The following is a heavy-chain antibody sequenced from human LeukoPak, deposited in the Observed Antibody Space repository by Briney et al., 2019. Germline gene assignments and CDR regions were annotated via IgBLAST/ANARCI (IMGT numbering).Heavy chain of an antibody. V-gene: IGHV3-11*04. J-gene: IGHJ4*02. Sequence: GGSLRLSCAASRFTFSDYYMSWIRQAPGKGLEWVSYISSSGGTIYYADSVKGRFTISRDNAKKSLYLQMNSLRAEDTAVYYCARYKWNDGGLGFDYWGEGTLVTASS. CDR1: RFTFSDYY. CDR2: ISSSGGTI. CDR3: ARYKWNDGGLGFDY. D-gene: IGHD1-20*01.